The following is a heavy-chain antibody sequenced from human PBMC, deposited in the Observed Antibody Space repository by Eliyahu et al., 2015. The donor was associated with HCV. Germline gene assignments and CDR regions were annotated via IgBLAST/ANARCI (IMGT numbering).Heavy chain of an antibody. V-gene: IGHV3-30*18. CDR2: ISXDGSNK. CDR1: GFTXSSYG. D-gene: IGHD4-17*01. CDR3: AKDLNDYGDYYYYGMDV. Sequence: QVQLVESGGGXVQPGRSLXLSXAASGFTXSSYGMPWVRQAPGKGLEWVAVISXDGSNKYYADXVKGRFTISRDNSKNTLYLQMNSLRAEDTAVYYCAKDLNDYGDYYYYGMDVWGKGTTVTVSS. J-gene: IGHJ6*04.